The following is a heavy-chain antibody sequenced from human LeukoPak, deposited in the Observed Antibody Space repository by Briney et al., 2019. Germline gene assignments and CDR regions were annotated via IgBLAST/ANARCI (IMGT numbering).Heavy chain of an antibody. Sequence: SETLSLTCTVSPDSTTSNFWSWVRHPPAQGLEWIGEIHRSGSTNYNPSLKSRVTISLDRSKNQIALELSSVTAADAAGYYCAREIVRGFYPGAYWGQGTLVTVSS. J-gene: IGHJ4*02. V-gene: IGHV4-59*12. CDR3: AREIVRGFYPGAY. D-gene: IGHD3-10*01. CDR2: IHRSGST. CDR1: PDSTTSNF.